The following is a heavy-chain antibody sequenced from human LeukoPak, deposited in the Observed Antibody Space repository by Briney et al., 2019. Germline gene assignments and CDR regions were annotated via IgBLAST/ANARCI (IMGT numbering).Heavy chain of an antibody. D-gene: IGHD3/OR15-3a*01. CDR3: ARVVRVMHFDY. Sequence: GGSLRLSCAASGFTVSSNYMSWVRQAPGKGLEWVSVIYSGGSTYYADSVKGRFTISRDNSKNTLYLQMNSLGAEDTAVYYCARVVRVMHFDYWGQGTLVTVSS. CDR1: GFTVSSNY. V-gene: IGHV3-53*01. CDR2: IYSGGST. J-gene: IGHJ4*02.